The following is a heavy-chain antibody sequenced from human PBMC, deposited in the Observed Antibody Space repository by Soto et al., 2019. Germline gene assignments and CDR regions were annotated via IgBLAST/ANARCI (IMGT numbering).Heavy chain of an antibody. Sequence: SVKVSCKASGGTFSSYAISWVRQAPGQGLEWMGGIIPIFGTANYAQKFQGRVTITADESTSTAHMELSSLRSEDTAVYYCARARDYYDSSGYSNWFDPWGQGTLVTAPQ. V-gene: IGHV1-69*13. CDR3: ARARDYYDSSGYSNWFDP. J-gene: IGHJ5*02. D-gene: IGHD3-22*01. CDR1: GGTFSSYA. CDR2: IIPIFGTA.